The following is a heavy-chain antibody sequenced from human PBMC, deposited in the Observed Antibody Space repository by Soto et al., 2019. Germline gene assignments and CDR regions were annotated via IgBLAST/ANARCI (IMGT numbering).Heavy chain of an antibody. J-gene: IGHJ4*02. V-gene: IGHV4-39*01. CDR3: ARQDAIGEGVALQIDY. D-gene: IGHD5-12*01. Sequence: QLQLQESGPGLVKPSETLSLTCTVSGGSISSSSYYWGWIRQPPGKGLEWIGSIYYSGSTYYNPSLKSRVTISVDPSKNQFALKLSSVTAADTAVYYCARQDAIGEGVALQIDYWGQGTLVTVSS. CDR1: GGSISSSSYY. CDR2: IYYSGST.